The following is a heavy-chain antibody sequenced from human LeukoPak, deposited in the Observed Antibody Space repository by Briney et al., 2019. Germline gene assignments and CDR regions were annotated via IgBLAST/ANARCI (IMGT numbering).Heavy chain of an antibody. CDR3: ARSKGVWLLDAFDI. CDR1: GYSISSGYY. D-gene: IGHD2-15*01. J-gene: IGHJ3*02. CDR2: IYHSGST. Sequence: PETLSLTCAVSGYSISSGYYWGWIRQPPGKGLEWIGSIYHSGSTYYNPSLKSRVTISVDTSKNQFSLKLSSVTAADTAVYYCARSKGVWLLDAFDIWGQGTMVTVSS. V-gene: IGHV4-38-2*01.